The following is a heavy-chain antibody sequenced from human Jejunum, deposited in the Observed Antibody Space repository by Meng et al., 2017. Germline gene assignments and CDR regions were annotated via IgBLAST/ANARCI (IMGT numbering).Heavy chain of an antibody. CDR2: IKNDGSGV. CDR1: GFTVSNYY. D-gene: IGHD1-26*01. CDR3: ATMGGTYST. J-gene: IGHJ5*02. V-gene: IGHV3-74*01. Sequence: GESLKISCAASGFTVSNYYIQWVRQAPGKGLVWVSRIKNDGSGVTYADSVKGRFTFSRDNAKNTLYLQMNSLRADDTALYYCATMGGTYSTWGQGTPVTVSS.